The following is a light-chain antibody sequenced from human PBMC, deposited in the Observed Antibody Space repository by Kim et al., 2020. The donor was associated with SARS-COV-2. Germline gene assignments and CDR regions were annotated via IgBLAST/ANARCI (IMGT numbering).Light chain of an antibody. J-gene: IGLJ2*01. V-gene: IGLV9-49*01. Sequence: ELTQPPSASASLGASVTLTCTLSSGYSNYKVDWYQQRPGKGPRFVMRVGTGGIVGSKGDGIPDRFSVLGSGLNRYLTIKNIQEEDESDYHCGADHGSGSNFGVVSGGGTQLTVL. CDR3: GADHGSGSNFGVV. CDR2: VGTGGIVG. CDR1: SGYSNYK.